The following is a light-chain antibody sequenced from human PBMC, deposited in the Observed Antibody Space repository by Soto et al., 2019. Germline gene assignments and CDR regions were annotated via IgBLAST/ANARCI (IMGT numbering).Light chain of an antibody. CDR2: RTS. CDR3: QQYSINLLT. J-gene: IGKJ3*01. V-gene: IGKV1-5*03. CDR1: QDISNW. Sequence: DIQMTQSPSTLPASVGDRVTITCRASQDISNWLAWYQQKPGKAPKLLIYRTSNLESGVPSRFSGSGSGTEFTLTISSLQPDDFATYYCQQYSINLLTFGPGTTVDI.